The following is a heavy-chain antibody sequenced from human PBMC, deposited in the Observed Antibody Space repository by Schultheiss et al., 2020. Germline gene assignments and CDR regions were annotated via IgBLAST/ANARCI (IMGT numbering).Heavy chain of an antibody. CDR2: ISGSGGST. CDR1: GFTFSNAW. CDR3: AKVHQQLSEKHYDYYYYYGRDV. D-gene: IGHD6-13*01. V-gene: IGHV3-23*01. J-gene: IGHJ6*02. Sequence: GGSLRLSCAASGFTFSNAWMSWVRQAPGKGLEWVSAISGSGGSTYYADSVKGRFTISRDNSKNTLYLQMNSLRAEDTAVYYCAKVHQQLSEKHYDYYYYYGRDVWVQGTTVTVSS.